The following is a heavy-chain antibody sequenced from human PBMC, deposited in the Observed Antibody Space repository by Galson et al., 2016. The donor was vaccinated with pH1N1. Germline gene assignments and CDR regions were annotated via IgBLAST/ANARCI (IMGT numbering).Heavy chain of an antibody. Sequence: SVKVSCKASGGTFSNSAISWVRQAPGQGLEWMGGIRPIFGSITYAQRFQGRVTVSADIFTNTAYIELSRLRSEDTAIYYCATAGPLVREILYYSYAMDVWGQGTTVTVSS. V-gene: IGHV1-69*06. CDR1: GGTFSNSA. CDR2: IRPIFGSI. J-gene: IGHJ6*02. CDR3: ATAGPLVREILYYSYAMDV. D-gene: IGHD3-10*01.